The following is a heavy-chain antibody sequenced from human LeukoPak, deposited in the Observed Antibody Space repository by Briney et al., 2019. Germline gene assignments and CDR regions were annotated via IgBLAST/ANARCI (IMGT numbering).Heavy chain of an antibody. V-gene: IGHV3-21*01. CDR1: GFIFSTYS. D-gene: IGHD3-22*01. CDR2: ISSSSSYI. J-gene: IGHJ3*02. CDR3: AKHSNYDSSGYYAPRGAFDI. Sequence: GGSLRLSCAASGFIFSTYSMNWVRQAPGKGLEWVSSISSSSSYINYADSVKGRFTISRDNAKNSLYLQMHSLRAEDTAVYYCAKHSNYDSSGYYAPRGAFDIWGQGTMVTVSS.